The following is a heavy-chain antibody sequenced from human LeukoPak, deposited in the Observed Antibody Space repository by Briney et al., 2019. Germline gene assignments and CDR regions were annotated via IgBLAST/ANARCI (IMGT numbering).Heavy chain of an antibody. D-gene: IGHD4-11*01. Sequence: GGSLSLSCAASGFTFSSYSKICVRQAPGKGLVCVSSISSSSSYIYYADSVKGRFTISRDNAKNSLYLQMNSLRAEDTAVYYCARERDYSNLNWFDPWGQGTLVTVSS. CDR3: ARERDYSNLNWFDP. V-gene: IGHV3-21*01. CDR1: GFTFSSYS. J-gene: IGHJ5*02. CDR2: ISSSSSYI.